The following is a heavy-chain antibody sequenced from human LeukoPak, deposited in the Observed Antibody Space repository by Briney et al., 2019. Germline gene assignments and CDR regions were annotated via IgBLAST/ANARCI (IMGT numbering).Heavy chain of an antibody. J-gene: IGHJ6*03. V-gene: IGHV1-69*06. D-gene: IGHD3-10*01. CDR2: IIPIFGTA. Sequence: SVKVSCKASGGTFSSYAISWVRQAPGQGLEWMGGIIPIFGTANYAQKFQGRVTITADKSTSTAYMELSSLRSEDTAVYYCARGVWFGELAYYYYYYMDVWGKGTTVTVSS. CDR3: ARGVWFGELAYYYYYYMDV. CDR1: GGTFSSYA.